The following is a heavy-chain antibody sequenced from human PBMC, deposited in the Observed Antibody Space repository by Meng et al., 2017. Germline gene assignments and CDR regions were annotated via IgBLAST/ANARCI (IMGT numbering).Heavy chain of an antibody. J-gene: IGHJ5*02. CDR3: VRGSGSYSS. CDR1: GFTFTTST. CDR2: ISSSSTYK. D-gene: IGHD1-26*01. V-gene: IGHV3-21*01. Sequence: VHLVGSGGGLVKPGGSLRLSCAASGFTFTTSTMNWVRQAPGKGLEWVSSISSSSTYKYYADSVKGRFTISRDDPNNSLYVQMNSLTAGDTAVYYCVRGSGSYSSWGQGTLVTVSS.